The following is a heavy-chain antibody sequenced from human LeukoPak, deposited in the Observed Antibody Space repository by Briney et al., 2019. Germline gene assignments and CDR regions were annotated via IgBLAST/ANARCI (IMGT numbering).Heavy chain of an antibody. D-gene: IGHD6-19*01. J-gene: IGHJ4*02. Sequence: SETLSLTCTVSGDSISSYYWSWIRQPAGKGLEWIGRIYTSGSTNYNPSLKSRVTMSVDTSKNQFSLKLSSVTAADTAVYYCARDGQTGSYSSGWHGGFDYWGQGTLVTVSS. V-gene: IGHV4-4*07. CDR1: GDSISSYY. CDR2: IYTSGST. CDR3: ARDGQTGSYSSGWHGGFDY.